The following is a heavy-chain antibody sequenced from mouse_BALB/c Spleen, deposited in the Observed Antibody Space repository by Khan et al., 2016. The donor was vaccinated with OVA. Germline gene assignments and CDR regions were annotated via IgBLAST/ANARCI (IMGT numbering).Heavy chain of an antibody. CDR1: GFNIRHYY. V-gene: IGHV14-4*02. CDR3: TTGWGYAMDY. D-gene: IGHD4-1*01. CDR2: IDPDNGDT. Sequence: MQLEESGADLVRSGASVKLSCIASGFNIRHYYLHWVKQRPEQGLEWIGWIDPDNGDTEYDPTFQGKATMTADTSSNTAYLQLSSLTSEDTAVYYCTTGWGYAMDYWGQGTSVTVSS. J-gene: IGHJ4*01.